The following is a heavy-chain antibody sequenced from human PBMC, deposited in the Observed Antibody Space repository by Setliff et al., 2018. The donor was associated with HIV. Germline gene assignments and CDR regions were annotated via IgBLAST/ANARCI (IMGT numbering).Heavy chain of an antibody. J-gene: IGHJ4*02. CDR1: GYSFINYG. CDR3: AADLSAGWLPDY. CDR2: IVVGSGKT. Sequence: SVKVSCKASGYSFINYGISWVRQAPGQGLEWMGWIVVGSGKTEYAPKFRERVTISRDMSASTAYMELSSLRSDDTAVYYCAADLSAGWLPDYWGQGTLVTVSS. D-gene: IGHD5-12*01. V-gene: IGHV1-58*02.